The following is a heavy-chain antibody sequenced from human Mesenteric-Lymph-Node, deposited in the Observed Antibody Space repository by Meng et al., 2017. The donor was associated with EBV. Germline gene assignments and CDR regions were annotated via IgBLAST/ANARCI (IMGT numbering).Heavy chain of an antibody. J-gene: IGHJ5*02. D-gene: IGHD5-24*01. V-gene: IGHV4-39*07. CDR1: RGPNSSSRYY. CDR2: IYYSGNT. Sequence: SGPLSPTCTVSRGPNSSSRYYWEWIRQPPGKGLELIGSIYYSGNTYYNPSLKSRVTISVDTSKNQFSLKVSSVTAADTAVYYCARGGMTTMEAPWGTWFDPWGQGTLVTVSS. CDR3: ARGGMTTMEAPWGTWFDP.